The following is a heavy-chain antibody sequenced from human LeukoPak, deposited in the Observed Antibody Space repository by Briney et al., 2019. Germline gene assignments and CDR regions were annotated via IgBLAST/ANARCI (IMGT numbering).Heavy chain of an antibody. J-gene: IGHJ6*03. D-gene: IGHD2-2*01. V-gene: IGHV4-59*01. CDR3: ARGRLVYQLLKSYYYYMDV. Sequence: SETLSLTCTVSGGSISSYYWSWIRQPPGKGLEWIGYIYYSGSTNYNPSLKSRVTISVDTPKNQFSLKLSSVTAADTAVYYCARGRLVYQLLKSYYYYMDVWGKGTTVTVSS. CDR2: IYYSGST. CDR1: GGSISSYY.